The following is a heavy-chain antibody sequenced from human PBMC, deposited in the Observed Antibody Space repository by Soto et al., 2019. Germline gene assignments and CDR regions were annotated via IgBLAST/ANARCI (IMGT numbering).Heavy chain of an antibody. Sequence: GGSGKGSFKASCYTVTHYGVPLVGPGPGQGLEWLGWISTYNGNTKYAQKVQGRLTMTTDTSTSTANMELTSLRSDDTALYYCARTTVTASYYYMDVWGKGSTVTVSS. CDR2: ISTYNGNT. J-gene: IGHJ6*03. D-gene: IGHD4-17*01. CDR1: CYTVTHYG. V-gene: IGHV1-18*01. CDR3: ARTTVTASYYYMDV.